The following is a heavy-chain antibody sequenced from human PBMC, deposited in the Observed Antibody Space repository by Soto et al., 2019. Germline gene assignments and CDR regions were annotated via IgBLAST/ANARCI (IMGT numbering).Heavy chain of an antibody. CDR3: ARGGGIVGATTYYYYGMDV. V-gene: IGHV6-1*01. D-gene: IGHD1-26*01. J-gene: IGHJ6*02. Sequence: PSQTLSLTCAISGDSVSSNSAAWNWIRQSPSRGLEWLGRTYYRSKWYNDYAVSVKSRITINPDTSKNQFSLQLNSVTPEDTAVYYCARGGGIVGATTYYYYGMDVWGQGTTVTVSS. CDR2: TYYRSKWYN. CDR1: GDSVSSNSAA.